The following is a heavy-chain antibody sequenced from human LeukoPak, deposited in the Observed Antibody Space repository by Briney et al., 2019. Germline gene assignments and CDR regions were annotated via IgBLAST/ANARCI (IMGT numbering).Heavy chain of an antibody. CDR3: ARLITGTTEFDY. CDR1: GYRFTSYW. D-gene: IGHD1-7*01. Sequence: GASLKTSCKGSGYRFTSYWIGWVRQMPVKGLEWMGIIYPGDSDTRYSPSFQGQVTISADKTISTAYLQWISLKASDTAMYYCARLITGTTEFDYWGQGTLVTVSS. J-gene: IGHJ4*02. V-gene: IGHV5-51*01. CDR2: IYPGDSDT.